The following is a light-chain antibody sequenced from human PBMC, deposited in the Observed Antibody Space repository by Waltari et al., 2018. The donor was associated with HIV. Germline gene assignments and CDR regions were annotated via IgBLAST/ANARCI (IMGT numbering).Light chain of an antibody. Sequence: QSLLTQPPSVSGAPGPRVPISCTGSSSNIRAGFDVHWYQQLPGTVPKLLIYGNSNRPSGVPHRFSGSKSGTSASLAITGLQAEDEADYYCQSYDRSLSGYVVFGGGTKLTVL. CDR3: QSYDRSLSGYVV. J-gene: IGLJ2*01. CDR1: SSNIRAGFD. CDR2: GNS. V-gene: IGLV1-40*01.